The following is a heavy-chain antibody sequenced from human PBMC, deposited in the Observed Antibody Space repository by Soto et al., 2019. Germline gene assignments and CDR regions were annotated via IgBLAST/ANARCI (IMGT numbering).Heavy chain of an antibody. Sequence: SQTLSLTCAISGDSVSSNSAAWNWIRQSPSRGLEWLGRTYYRSKWYNDYTVSVKSRITINPDTSKNQFSLQLNSVTPEDTAVYYCARDTYSHAYYYDSSGYPHYYYYYGMDVWGQGTTVTVSS. CDR3: ARDTYSHAYYYDSSGYPHYYYYYGMDV. D-gene: IGHD3-22*01. V-gene: IGHV6-1*01. J-gene: IGHJ6*02. CDR1: GDSVSSNSAA. CDR2: TYYRSKWYN.